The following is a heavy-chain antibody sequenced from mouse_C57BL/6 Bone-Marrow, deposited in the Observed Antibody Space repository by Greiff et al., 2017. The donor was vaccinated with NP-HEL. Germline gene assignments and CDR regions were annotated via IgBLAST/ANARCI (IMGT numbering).Heavy chain of an antibody. J-gene: IGHJ4*01. CDR3: TRPPLLRNPLYAMDY. V-gene: IGHV6-6*01. CDR2: IRNKANNHAT. D-gene: IGHD1-2*01. CDR1: GFTFSDAW. Sequence: EVMLVESGGGLVQPGGSMKLSCAASGFTFSDAWMDWVRQSPEKGLEWVAEIRNKANNHATYYAESVKGRFTISRDDSKSSVYLQMSSLRAEDTGIYYCTRPPLLRNPLYAMDYWGQGTSVTVSS.